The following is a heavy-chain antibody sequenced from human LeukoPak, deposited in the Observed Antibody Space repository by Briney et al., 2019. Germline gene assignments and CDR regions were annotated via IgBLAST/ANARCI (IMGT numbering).Heavy chain of an antibody. Sequence: SETLSLTCAVYGGSFSGYYWSWIRQPPGKGLEWIGEINHSGSTNYNPSLKSRVTISVDTSKNQFSLKLSSVTAADTAVYYCARERWWWGTRRNGGWFDPWGQGTLVTVSS. J-gene: IGHJ5*02. CDR1: GGSFSGYY. CDR3: ARERWWWGTRRNGGWFDP. CDR2: INHSGST. V-gene: IGHV4-34*01. D-gene: IGHD2-21*01.